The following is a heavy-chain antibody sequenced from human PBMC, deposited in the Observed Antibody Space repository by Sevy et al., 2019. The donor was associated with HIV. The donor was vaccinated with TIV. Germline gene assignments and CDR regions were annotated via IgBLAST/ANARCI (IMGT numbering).Heavy chain of an antibody. Sequence: GGSLRLSCAASGFTFSSYWMSWVRQAPGKGLEWVANIKQDGREKYYVDSVKGRFTITRDNAKNSLYLQMNSLRAEDTAVYYCARDIVVVPAAIAYYYYGMDVWGQGTTVTVSS. CDR2: IKQDGREK. J-gene: IGHJ6*02. CDR3: ARDIVVVPAAIAYYYYGMDV. D-gene: IGHD2-2*01. CDR1: GFTFSSYW. V-gene: IGHV3-7*01.